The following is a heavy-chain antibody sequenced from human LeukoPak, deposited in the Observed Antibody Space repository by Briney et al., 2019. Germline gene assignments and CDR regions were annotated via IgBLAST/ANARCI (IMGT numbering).Heavy chain of an antibody. J-gene: IGHJ3*02. V-gene: IGHV1-18*01. CDR3: ATLNHYYDSSGYYYTRNDAFDI. D-gene: IGHD3-22*01. CDR1: GYIFTNFG. Sequence: ASVKVSCKASGYIFTNFGISWVRQARGQGLEWMGWISGYNGNTKYVQKFQGRVTMTTDTSTSTAYMELSSLRSEDTAVYYCATLNHYYDSSGYYYTRNDAFDIWGQGTMVTVSS. CDR2: ISGYNGNT.